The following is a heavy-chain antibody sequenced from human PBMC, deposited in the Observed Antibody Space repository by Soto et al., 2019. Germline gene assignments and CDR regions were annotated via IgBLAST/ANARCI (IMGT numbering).Heavy chain of an antibody. CDR3: AKVLFSYYDSSGVAGFDY. CDR2: ISGSGGST. CDR1: GFTFSSYA. J-gene: IGHJ4*02. Sequence: EVQLLESGGGLVQPGGSLRLSCAASGFTFSSYAMSWVRQAPGKGLEWVSAISGSGGSTYYADSVKGRFIISRDNSKNTLYLQMNSLRAEDTAVYYCAKVLFSYYDSSGVAGFDYWGQGTLVTVSS. D-gene: IGHD3-22*01. V-gene: IGHV3-23*01.